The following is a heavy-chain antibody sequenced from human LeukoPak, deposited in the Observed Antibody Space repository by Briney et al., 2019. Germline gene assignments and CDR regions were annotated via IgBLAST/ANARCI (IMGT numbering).Heavy chain of an antibody. CDR3: ARGPNYYYGMDV. CDR2: IYSGGST. Sequence: GGSLRLSCAASGFTVSSNYMSWVRQAPGKGLEWVSVIYSGGSTYYADSVKGRFTLSRDNSKNTLYLQMNSLRAEDTAVYYCARGPNYYYGMDVWGQGTTVTVSS. CDR1: GFTVSSNY. V-gene: IGHV3-53*01. J-gene: IGHJ6*02.